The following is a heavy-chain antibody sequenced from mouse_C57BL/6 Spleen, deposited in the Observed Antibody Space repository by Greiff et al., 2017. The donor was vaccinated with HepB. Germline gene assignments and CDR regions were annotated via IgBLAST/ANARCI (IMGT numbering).Heavy chain of an antibody. CDR3: TPHGYDGDYAMDY. J-gene: IGHJ4*01. D-gene: IGHD2-2*01. CDR2: IAPEDGDT. Sequence: EVMLVESGAELVRPGASVKLSCTASGFNIKDYYMHWVKQRPEQGLEWIGRIAPEDGDTEYAPKFQGKATMTADTSANTAYLQLSSLTSEDTAVYYCTPHGYDGDYAMDYWGQGTSVTVSS. V-gene: IGHV14-1*01. CDR1: GFNIKDYY.